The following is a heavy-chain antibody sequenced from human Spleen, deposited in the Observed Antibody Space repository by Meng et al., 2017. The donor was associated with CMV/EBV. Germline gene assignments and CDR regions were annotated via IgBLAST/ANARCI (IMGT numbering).Heavy chain of an antibody. CDR2: IYYSGST. V-gene: IGHV4-30-4*08. CDR3: ASGVPPGTYYYYGMDV. Sequence: SETLSLTCTVSGGSISSGDYYWSWIRQPPGKGLEWIGYIYYSGSTYYNPSLKSRVTISVDTSKNQFSLKLSSVTAADTAVYYCASGVPPGTYYYYGMDVWGQGTTVTVSS. D-gene: IGHD3-10*01. J-gene: IGHJ6*02. CDR1: GGSISSGDYY.